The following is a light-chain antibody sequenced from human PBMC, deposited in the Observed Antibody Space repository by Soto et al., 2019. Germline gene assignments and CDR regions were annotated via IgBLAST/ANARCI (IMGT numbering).Light chain of an antibody. CDR1: QTISSW. CDR2: EAS. V-gene: IGKV1-5*01. J-gene: IGKJ5*01. Sequence: DIQMTQSPSTLSGSVVGRVTITCRASQTISSWLAWYQQKPGKAPKLLIYEASTLQSGVPSRFSGSGSGTEFTLTISGLLPEDFAAYHCQKLYTLPFNFGQGTRLEIK. CDR3: QKLYTLPFN.